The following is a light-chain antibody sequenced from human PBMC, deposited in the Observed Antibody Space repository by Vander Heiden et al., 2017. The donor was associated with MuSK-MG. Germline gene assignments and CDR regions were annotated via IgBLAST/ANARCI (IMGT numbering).Light chain of an antibody. CDR1: SSDAGYYNY. J-gene: IGLJ2*01. CDR3: VSDTSTVPL. CDR2: DVS. Sequence: QSALTQPPSVSGSPGQSVTISCTGTSSDAGYYNYVSWYQQHPGKAPKLMILDVSSRPSGVSNRFSGSKSGNTASLTISGLQAEDEADYYCVSDTSTVPLFGGGTKVTGL. V-gene: IGLV2-14*03.